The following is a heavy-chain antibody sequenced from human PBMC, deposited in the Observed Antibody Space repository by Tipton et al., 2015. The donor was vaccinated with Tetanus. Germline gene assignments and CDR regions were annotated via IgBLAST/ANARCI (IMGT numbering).Heavy chain of an antibody. CDR2: TYGDGSS. J-gene: IGHJ4*02. D-gene: IGHD3-16*02. V-gene: IGHV3-53*01. CDR3: ARDYPDFDY. Sequence: LSLTCTASGDFITSTSYYWGWIRQAPGKGLEWVSLTYGDGSSYYADSVKGRFTISRDNSKNTLYLQMSNLRAEDTAVYYCARDYPDFDYWGQGTLVTVSS. CDR1: GDFITSTSYY.